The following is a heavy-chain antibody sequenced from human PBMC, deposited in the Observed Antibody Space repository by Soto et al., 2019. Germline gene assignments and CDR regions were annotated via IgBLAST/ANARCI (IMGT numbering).Heavy chain of an antibody. CDR2: INHSGSP. CDR3: ARAAPRFQSDGSGTQMRPYHYYGMDV. CDR1: GGTFRGYY. D-gene: IGHD1-26*01. V-gene: IGHV4-34*01. Sequence: QVQLQQWGAGLLQPSETLSLTCAVYGGTFRGYYWSWIRQPPGKGLEWIGEINHSGSPNDNPSLKSRVTISIDTSKSQFSLKLRSLTAADTAVYYCARAAPRFQSDGSGTQMRPYHYYGMDVWGQGTTVTVSS. J-gene: IGHJ6*02.